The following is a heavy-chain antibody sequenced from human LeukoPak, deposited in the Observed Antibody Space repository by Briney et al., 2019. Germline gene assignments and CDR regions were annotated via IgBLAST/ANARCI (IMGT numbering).Heavy chain of an antibody. CDR3: ARDVFSLASY. V-gene: IGHV3-74*01. D-gene: IGHD5/OR15-5a*01. J-gene: IGHJ4*02. Sequence: GGSLRLSCAASGSGFTFNNYWMHWVRQAPGKGLVWVSRINADGSTTSYADSVRGRFTISRDNAKNTLYLQMNSLRAEDTAVYYCARDVFSLASYWGQGTLVTVSS. CDR1: GSGFTFNNYW. CDR2: INADGSTT.